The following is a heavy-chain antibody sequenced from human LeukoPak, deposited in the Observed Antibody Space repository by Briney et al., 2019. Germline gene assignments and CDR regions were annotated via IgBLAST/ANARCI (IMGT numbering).Heavy chain of an antibody. V-gene: IGHV3-21*01. J-gene: IGHJ5*02. CDR3: VNLHYPSES. D-gene: IGHD3-10*01. CDR2: ISYTGTYI. Sequence: GGSLRLSCAASAFSLNAYNMNWVRQAPGKGLEWVSSISYTGTYIYYADSVKGRFTISRDNTKNTLYLHMNSLRAEDTAMYYCVNLHYPSESWGQGTLVTVSS. CDR1: AFSLNAYN.